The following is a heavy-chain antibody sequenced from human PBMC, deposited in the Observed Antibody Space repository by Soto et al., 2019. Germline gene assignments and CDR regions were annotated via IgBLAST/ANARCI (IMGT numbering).Heavy chain of an antibody. J-gene: IGHJ4*02. CDR2: IYTSGST. Sequence: PSETLSLTCTVSGGSISSYYWSWIRQPPGKGLEWIGRIYTSGSTNYNPSLKSRVTMSVDTSKNQFSLKLSSVTAADTAVYYCAGGTSGTTFYYFDYWGQGTLVTVSS. V-gene: IGHV4-4*07. CDR1: GGSISSYY. D-gene: IGHD1-1*01. CDR3: AGGTSGTTFYYFDY.